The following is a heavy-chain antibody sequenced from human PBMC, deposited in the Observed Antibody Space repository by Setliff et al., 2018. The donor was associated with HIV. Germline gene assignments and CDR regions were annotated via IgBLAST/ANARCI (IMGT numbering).Heavy chain of an antibody. CDR2: IYPGDSDT. J-gene: IGHJ6*02. CDR1: GYSFSSYW. D-gene: IGHD2-15*01. CDR3: ARLGGICSGGSCTALAYTMDV. V-gene: IGHV5-51*01. Sequence: GESLTISCKGSGYSFSSYWIGWVRQMPGKGLEWMGIIYPGDSDTRYSPSFQGQVTISADKSISTAYLQCSSLKASDTAMYYCARLGGICSGGSCTALAYTMDVWGQGTTVTVS.